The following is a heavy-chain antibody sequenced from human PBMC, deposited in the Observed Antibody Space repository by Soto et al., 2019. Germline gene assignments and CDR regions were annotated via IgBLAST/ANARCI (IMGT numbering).Heavy chain of an antibody. CDR3: AKDMRGGSSSSRYYYGLDV. Sequence: EVQLVESGGGLVQPGRSLRLSCAASGCTFDEYAMHWVRQAPGKGMEWVSGISWNSGTIVYADSVKGRFTISRDNAKNSLYLQMNSLRGEDTALYYCAKDMRGGSSSSRYYYGLDVWGQGTTVTVSS. CDR1: GCTFDEYA. D-gene: IGHD6-13*01. J-gene: IGHJ6*02. CDR2: ISWNSGTI. V-gene: IGHV3-9*01.